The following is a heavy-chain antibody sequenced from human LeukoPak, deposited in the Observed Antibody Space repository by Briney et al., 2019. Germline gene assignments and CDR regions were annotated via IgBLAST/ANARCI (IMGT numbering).Heavy chain of an antibody. V-gene: IGHV4-59*01. Sequence: SETLSLICTVSGASISSYFGSWLRQPPGKGLEWIGYVYYSGNTNSNPSLKSRVTIFVDASKNQFSLRLNSVTAADTAVYYCARVVGHDYYMDVWGKGTTVTVSS. J-gene: IGHJ6*03. CDR2: VYYSGNT. CDR3: ARVVGHDYYMDV. D-gene: IGHD2-15*01. CDR1: GASISSYF.